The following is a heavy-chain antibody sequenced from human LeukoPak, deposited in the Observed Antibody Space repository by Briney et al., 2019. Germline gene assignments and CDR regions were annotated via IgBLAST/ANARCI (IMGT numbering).Heavy chain of an antibody. D-gene: IGHD3-10*01. V-gene: IGHV4-59*01. CDR2: INYSGST. CDR3: AREKYYYGSGRYYYMDV. J-gene: IGHJ6*03. Sequence: SETLSLTCTVSGGSISGYYWSWIRQPPGKRLEWIGYINYSGSTNYNPSLKSRVTISVDTSKNQFSLKLSSVTAADTAVYYCAREKYYYGSGRYYYMDVWGKGTTVTISS. CDR1: GGSISGYY.